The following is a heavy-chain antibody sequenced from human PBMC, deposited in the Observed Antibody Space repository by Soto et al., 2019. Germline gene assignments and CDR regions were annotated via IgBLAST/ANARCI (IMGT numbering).Heavy chain of an antibody. CDR1: GGSISSGGYY. Sequence: QVQLQESGPGLVKPSQTLSLTCTVSGGSISSGGYYWSWIRQHPGKGLEWIGYIYYSGSTYYNPSLKIRVTISVDTSKNQFSLKLSSVTAADTAVYYCARAPYGSGSYYNVRDAFDIWGQGTMVTVSS. J-gene: IGHJ3*02. CDR2: IYYSGST. D-gene: IGHD3-10*01. V-gene: IGHV4-31*03. CDR3: ARAPYGSGSYYNVRDAFDI.